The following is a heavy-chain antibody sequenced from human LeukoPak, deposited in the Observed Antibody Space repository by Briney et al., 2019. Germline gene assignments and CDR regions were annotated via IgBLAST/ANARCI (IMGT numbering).Heavy chain of an antibody. J-gene: IGHJ4*02. D-gene: IGHD4-17*01. CDR3: AKGAWYGDYELDY. CDR1: GGSISSTGYY. V-gene: IGHV3-23*01. CDR2: ISGSGGST. Sequence: PSETLSLTCSVSGGSISSTGYYWGWIRQPPGKGLEWVSAISGSGGSTYYADSVKGRFTISRDNSKNTLYLQMNSLRAEDTAVYYCAKGAWYGDYELDYWGQGTLVTVSS.